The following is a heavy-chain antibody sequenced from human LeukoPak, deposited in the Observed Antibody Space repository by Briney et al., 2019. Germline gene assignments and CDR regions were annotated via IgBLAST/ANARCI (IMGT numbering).Heavy chain of an antibody. CDR3: ARATILTGYGMDV. CDR2: IGTAGDP. D-gene: IGHD3-9*01. CDR1: GFAFTGHD. V-gene: IGHV3-13*05. Sequence: GGSLRPSCAASGFAFTGHDMHWVRQTTGKGMEWVSGIGTAGDPYYSGSVKGRFTISRENAKNSLYLQMNSLRAGDTAVCYCARATILTGYGMDVWGQGTTVTVSS. J-gene: IGHJ6*02.